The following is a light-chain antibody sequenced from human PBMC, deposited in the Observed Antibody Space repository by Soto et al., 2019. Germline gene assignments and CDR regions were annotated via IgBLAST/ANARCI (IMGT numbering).Light chain of an antibody. CDR3: QQYDNLPRT. V-gene: IGKV1-33*01. Sequence: DMQMTQSPSSLSASVGDRXXITCXASQDISNYLNWYQQKPGKAPKXXSYDASNLETGVPSRFSGSGSGTDFTFTSSSLQPEDIATYYCQQYDNLPRTFGGGAKVEIK. CDR1: QDISNY. J-gene: IGKJ4*01. CDR2: DAS.